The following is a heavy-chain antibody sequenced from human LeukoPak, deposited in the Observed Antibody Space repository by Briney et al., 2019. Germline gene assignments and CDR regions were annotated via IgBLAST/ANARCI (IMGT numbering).Heavy chain of an antibody. J-gene: IGHJ4*02. CDR2: TNTKSGGT. V-gene: IGHV1-2*02. CDR1: GYTFTDYY. CDR3: ARTLYVSAVPGGLDY. D-gene: IGHD3-10*02. Sequence: ASVKVSCKASGYTFTDYYIHWVRQAPGQGLEWMGWTNTKSGGTNYAQKFQGRVIMTRDTSSSTVYMELSRLRSDDTAFYYCARTLYVSAVPGGLDYWGQGTLITVSS.